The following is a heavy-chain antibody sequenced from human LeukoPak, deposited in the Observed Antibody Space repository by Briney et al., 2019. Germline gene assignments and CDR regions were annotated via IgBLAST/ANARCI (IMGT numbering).Heavy chain of an antibody. CDR3: ARAGDRGYSSSWSDY. CDR1: GGTFSSYA. D-gene: IGHD6-13*01. Sequence: GASVKVSCKASGGTFSSYAISWVRQAPGQGLEWMGGIIPIFGTANYAQKFQGRVTITADESTSTAYMELSSLRSEDTAVYYCARAGDRGYSSSWSDYWGQGTLVTVSS. V-gene: IGHV1-69*13. CDR2: IIPIFGTA. J-gene: IGHJ4*02.